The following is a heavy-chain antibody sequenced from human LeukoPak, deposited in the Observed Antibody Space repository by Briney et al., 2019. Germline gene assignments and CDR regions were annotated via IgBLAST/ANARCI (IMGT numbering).Heavy chain of an antibody. J-gene: IGHJ5*02. Sequence: PGGSLRLSCAGSGFTFDDYGMTWVRQGPGKGLEWVSGIDWNGGRTGYADSVKGRFTISRDNAKNSLYLQMNSLRAEDTALYYCARGWIQLWSNWFDTWGQGTLVTVSS. CDR3: ARGWIQLWSNWFDT. CDR2: IDWNGGRT. CDR1: GFTFDDYG. V-gene: IGHV3-20*04. D-gene: IGHD5-18*01.